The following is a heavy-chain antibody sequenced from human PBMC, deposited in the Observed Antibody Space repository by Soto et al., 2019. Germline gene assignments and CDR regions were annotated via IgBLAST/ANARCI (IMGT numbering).Heavy chain of an antibody. CDR3: ATSQGYRVVYQMQSCTYIDS. CDR2: ISYDGSNK. V-gene: IGHV3-30*03. J-gene: IGHJ4*02. CDR1: GFTFGSYG. D-gene: IGHD2-2*01. Sequence: GGSLRLSCAATGFTFGSYGINWVCQAPGKGLEWVAVISYDGSNKYYADSVKGRFTISRDNSKNTLYLQMNSLRAEDAAAYFCATSQGYRVVYQMQSCTYIDSLGQGALLTVSS.